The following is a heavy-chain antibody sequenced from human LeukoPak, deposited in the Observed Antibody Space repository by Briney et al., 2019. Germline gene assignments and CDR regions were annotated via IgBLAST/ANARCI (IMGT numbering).Heavy chain of an antibody. V-gene: IGHV5-51*01. CDR3: ARGVLTWHFDY. Sequence: ESLKISCKGSGYSFTNYWIGWVRQMPGKGLEWMGIIYPGDSDTRYSPSSQGQVTVSADKSISTAYLQWSSLKASDTAMYYCARGVLTWHFDYWGQGTLVTVSS. J-gene: IGHJ4*02. D-gene: IGHD3-16*01. CDR2: IYPGDSDT. CDR1: GYSFTNYW.